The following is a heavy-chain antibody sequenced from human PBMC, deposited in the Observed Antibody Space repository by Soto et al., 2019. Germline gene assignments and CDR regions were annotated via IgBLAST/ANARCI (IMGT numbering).Heavy chain of an antibody. V-gene: IGHV1-69*01. CDR2: IIPIFGTA. J-gene: IGHJ6*02. D-gene: IGHD2-15*01. CDR3: ARDCSGGSCSTYYYYYYGMDV. Sequence: QVQLVQSGAEVKKPGSSVKVSCKASGGTFSSYAISWVRQAPGQGLEWMGGIIPIFGTANYAQKFQDRVTITADESTSTAYMELSSLRSEDTAVYYCARDCSGGSCSTYYYYYYGMDVWGQGTTVTVSS. CDR1: GGTFSSYA.